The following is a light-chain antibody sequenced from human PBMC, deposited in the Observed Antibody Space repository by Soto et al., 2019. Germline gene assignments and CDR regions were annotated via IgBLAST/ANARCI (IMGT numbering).Light chain of an antibody. V-gene: IGLV2-8*01. CDR1: SSDVGGYNF. CDR3: SSYADNNNVRV. Sequence: QSALTQPPSASGSPGQSVTISCTGTSSDVGGYNFVSWYQQHPGKAPKLMIYGVTKRPSGVPDRFSGSKSGNTASLTVSGLQAEDEADYYCSSYADNNNVRVFGGGTKLTVL. CDR2: GVT. J-gene: IGLJ3*02.